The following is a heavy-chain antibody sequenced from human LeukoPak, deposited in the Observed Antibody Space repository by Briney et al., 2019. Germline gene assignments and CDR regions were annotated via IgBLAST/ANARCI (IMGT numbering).Heavy chain of an antibody. Sequence: PGGSLRLSCAASGFTFSSYAMSLVRQAPGKGLEWVSAISGSGGSTYYADSVKGRFTISRDNSKNTLYLQMNSLRAEDTAVYYCAKDAFSSTVRNRFDYWGQGTLVTVSS. V-gene: IGHV3-23*01. CDR2: ISGSGGST. CDR3: AKDAFSSTVRNRFDY. D-gene: IGHD6-13*01. J-gene: IGHJ4*02. CDR1: GFTFSSYA.